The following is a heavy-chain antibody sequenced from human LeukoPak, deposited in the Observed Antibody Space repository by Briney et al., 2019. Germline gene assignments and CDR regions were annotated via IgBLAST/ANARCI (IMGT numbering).Heavy chain of an antibody. V-gene: IGHV3-30*04. Sequence: QPGGSLRLSCSASRSTLTTSIIHWVRQAPGKGLEWVALITPDGLTKSYPDSVKGRFTISRDNSKNTVFLQTDGLRDEDTAVYYCARDSSSVVIINAFDIWGQGTMVTVSS. CDR3: ARDSSSVVIINAFDI. CDR1: RSTLTTSI. J-gene: IGHJ3*02. D-gene: IGHD3-3*01. CDR2: ITPDGLTK.